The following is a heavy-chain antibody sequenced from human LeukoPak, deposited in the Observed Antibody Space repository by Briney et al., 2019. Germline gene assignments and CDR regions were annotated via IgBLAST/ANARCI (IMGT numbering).Heavy chain of an antibody. CDR1: GFIFSDYW. J-gene: IGHJ4*02. V-gene: IGHV3-7*03. CDR2: IKQGGSEK. D-gene: IGHD1-26*01. Sequence: PGGSLRLSCAASGFIFSDYWMSWVRQAPGKGLEWVANIKQGGSEKNYVDSVKGRFTISRDNAKNSLYLQLNSLRVDDTAVYYCARDSRRVGATGGSDYWGQGPLVTVPS. CDR3: ARDSRRVGATGGSDY.